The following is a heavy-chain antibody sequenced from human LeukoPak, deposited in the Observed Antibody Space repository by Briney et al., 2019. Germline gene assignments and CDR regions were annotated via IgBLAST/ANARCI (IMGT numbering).Heavy chain of an antibody. J-gene: IGHJ4*02. CDR3: AKDGTGCGGDCYSDY. Sequence: GGSLRLSCAASGFTFTSYGMSWVRQAPGKGLEWVSAITYSGGNTYYADSVKGRFTISRDNSKNTLYLQMNSLRAEDAAVYYCAKDGTGCGGDCYSDYWGQGTLVTVSS. V-gene: IGHV3-23*01. CDR1: GFTFTSYG. CDR2: ITYSGGNT. D-gene: IGHD2-21*02.